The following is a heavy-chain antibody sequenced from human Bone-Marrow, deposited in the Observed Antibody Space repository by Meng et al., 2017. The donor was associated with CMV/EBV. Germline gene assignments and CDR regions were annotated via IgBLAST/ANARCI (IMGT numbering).Heavy chain of an antibody. Sequence: GGSLKISCAASGFTVSSNYMSWVRQAPGKGLEWVSVIYSGGSTYYADSVKGRFTISRDNSKNTLYLQMNSLRAEDTAVYYCARGGPILYSSSWFDYWGQGTLVTVSS. V-gene: IGHV3-53*01. D-gene: IGHD6-13*01. CDR1: GFTVSSNY. CDR2: IYSGGST. J-gene: IGHJ4*02. CDR3: ARGGPILYSSSWFDY.